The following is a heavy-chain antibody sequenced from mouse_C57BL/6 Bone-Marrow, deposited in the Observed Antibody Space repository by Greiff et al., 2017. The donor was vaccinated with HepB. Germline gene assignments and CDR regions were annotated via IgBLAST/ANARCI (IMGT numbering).Heavy chain of an antibody. J-gene: IGHJ4*01. CDR2: IWGVGST. D-gene: IGHD2-1*01. CDR3: ASWIYYGNLRRAMDY. Sequence: VQVVESGPGLVAPSQCLSITCTVSGFSLTSYGVDWVRQSPGKGLEWLGVIWGVGSTNYNSAPKSRLSISKDNSKSQVFLKLNSLQTDDTAMYYCASWIYYGNLRRAMDYWGQGTSVTVSS. CDR1: GFSLTSYG. V-gene: IGHV2-6*01.